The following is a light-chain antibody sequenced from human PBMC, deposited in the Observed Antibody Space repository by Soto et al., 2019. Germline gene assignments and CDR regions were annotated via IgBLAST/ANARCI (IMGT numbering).Light chain of an antibody. CDR2: DAS. J-gene: IGKJ1*01. V-gene: IGKV3-11*01. CDR3: QQRSNWPPIT. CDR1: QSVSSY. Sequence: IVLTQSPSTLSLSPGERATLSCRASQSVSSYLAWYQQKPGQAPRLLIYDASNRATGIPARFSGSGSGTDFTLTISSLEPEDFAVYYCQQRSNWPPITFGQGTKVDI.